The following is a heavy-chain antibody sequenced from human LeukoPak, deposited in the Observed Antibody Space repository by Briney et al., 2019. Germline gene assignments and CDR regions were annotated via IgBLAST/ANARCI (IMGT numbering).Heavy chain of an antibody. D-gene: IGHD3-10*01. V-gene: IGHV3-74*03. CDR2: ISSDGSVT. Sequence: GGSLRLSCAVSGLSFTNYWMHWVRQDPGKGLVWVSYISSDGSVTKYADSVKGRFTISRDNAVNTLYLQMNSLRVEDTAVYYCARALWSGPVYYGMDVWGQGTTVTVSS. CDR3: ARALWSGPVYYGMDV. CDR1: GLSFTNYW. J-gene: IGHJ6*02.